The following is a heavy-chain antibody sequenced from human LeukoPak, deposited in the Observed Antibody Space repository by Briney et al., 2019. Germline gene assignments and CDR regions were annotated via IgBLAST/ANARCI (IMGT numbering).Heavy chain of an antibody. CDR3: ARDGPLGWFDP. CDR2: IYYSGST. V-gene: IGHV4-59*01. Sequence: PSETLSLICTVSGGSISSYYWSWIRQPPGKGLEWIGYIYYSGSTNYNPSLKSRVTISVDTSKNQFSLKLSSVTAADTAVYYCARDGPLGWFDPWGQGTLVTVSS. CDR1: GGSISSYY. J-gene: IGHJ5*02.